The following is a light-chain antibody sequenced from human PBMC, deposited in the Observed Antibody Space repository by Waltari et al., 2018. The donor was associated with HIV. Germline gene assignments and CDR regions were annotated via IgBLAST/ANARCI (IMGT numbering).Light chain of an antibody. CDR1: QSLLFGSNNKNR. J-gene: IGKJ4*01. CDR3: QQFSLSPPLT. V-gene: IGKV4-1*01. Sequence: DIVMTQSPDPLSVSLGGMATINCKSSQSLLFGSNNKNRLAWYQQRPGQPPKLLISWASTRESGVPDRFSGSGSGTDFTLTINSLQAEDVAVYYCQQFSLSPPLTFGGGTKVEIK. CDR2: WAS.